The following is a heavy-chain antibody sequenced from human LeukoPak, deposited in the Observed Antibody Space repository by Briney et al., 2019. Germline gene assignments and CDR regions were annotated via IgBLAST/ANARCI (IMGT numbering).Heavy chain of an antibody. Sequence: GGSLRLSCAVSGITLSNYGMSWVRQAPGHGREWVAGISDSGGTTTYADSVKGRFTVSRDNPKNTLYLQMTSLGAEDTAVYFCAKRGVVIRVILVGFDKQAYYFESWGQGVLVTVSS. V-gene: IGHV3-23*01. D-gene: IGHD2-8*02. J-gene: IGHJ4*02. CDR3: AKRGVVIRVILVGFDKQAYYFES. CDR1: GITLSNYG. CDR2: ISDSGGTT.